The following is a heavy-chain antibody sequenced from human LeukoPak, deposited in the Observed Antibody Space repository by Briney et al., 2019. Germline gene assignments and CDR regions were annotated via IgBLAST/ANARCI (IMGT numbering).Heavy chain of an antibody. CDR3: ARGMEFDP. Sequence: LETLSLTCAVYGGSFSGYYWSWIRQPPGKGLEWIGEINHSGSTHYNPSLKSRVAISVDTSKNQFSLKLSSVTAADTAVYYCARGMEFDPWGQGTLVTVSS. CDR2: INHSGST. J-gene: IGHJ5*02. CDR1: GGSFSGYY. V-gene: IGHV4-34*01.